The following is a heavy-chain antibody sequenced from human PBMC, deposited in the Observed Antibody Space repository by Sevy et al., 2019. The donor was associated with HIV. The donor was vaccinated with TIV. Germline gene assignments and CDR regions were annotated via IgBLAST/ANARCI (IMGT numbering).Heavy chain of an antibody. V-gene: IGHV1-69*13. Sequence: ASVKVSCKASGGTFSSYAISWVRQAPGQGLEWMGRIIPIFGTANYAQKFQGRVTITADESTSTAYMELSSLRSEDTAVYYCARARGYDSSGSWAYWGQGTLVTVSS. CDR2: IIPIFGTA. CDR1: GGTFSSYA. CDR3: ARARGYDSSGSWAY. J-gene: IGHJ4*02. D-gene: IGHD3-22*01.